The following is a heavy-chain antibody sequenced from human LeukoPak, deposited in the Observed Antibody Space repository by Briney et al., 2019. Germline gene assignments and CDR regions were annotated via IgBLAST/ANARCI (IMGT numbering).Heavy chain of an antibody. V-gene: IGHV1-2*02. Sequence: ASVKVSCKASGYTFTGYYMHWVRQAPGQGLEWMGWINPNSGGTNYAQKFQGRVTMTRDTSISTAYMELSRLRSDDTAVYYCARDRGMLNQLLNYYYYMDVWGKGTTVTVSS. CDR2: INPNSGGT. D-gene: IGHD2-2*01. CDR1: GYTFTGYY. CDR3: ARDRGMLNQLLNYYYYMDV. J-gene: IGHJ6*03.